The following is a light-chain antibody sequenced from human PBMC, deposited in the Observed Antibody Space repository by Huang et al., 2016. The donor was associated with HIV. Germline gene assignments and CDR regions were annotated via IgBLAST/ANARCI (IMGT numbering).Light chain of an antibody. CDR1: LDISNS. J-gene: IGKJ4*01. Sequence: DIQMTQSPSSLSPSVGDRVTITCQASLDISNSLNWYQQKPGKAPKLIIYDASNLETGVPARFSGSGSGTDFTFTISSLQPEDIGTYYCQQFDDVPLTFGGGTKVEIK. CDR3: QQFDDVPLT. CDR2: DAS. V-gene: IGKV1-33*01.